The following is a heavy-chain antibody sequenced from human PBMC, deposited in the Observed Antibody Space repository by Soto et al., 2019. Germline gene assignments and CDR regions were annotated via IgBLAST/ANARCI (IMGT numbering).Heavy chain of an antibody. V-gene: IGHV1-69*01. CDR1: GGTISSHA. J-gene: IGHJ6*02. Sequence: QVQLVQSGAEVKKPGSSVKVSCKASGGTISSHAITWVRQAPGQGLAWMGGIIPIFGTANYEQKFQGRVTITAGQTTTAGYKEPSSLGSEVTALYYYGGTIRIPYYQGMDVWGQGTTVTVFS. CDR2: IIPIFGTA. CDR3: GGTIRIPYYQGMDV. D-gene: IGHD2-2*02.